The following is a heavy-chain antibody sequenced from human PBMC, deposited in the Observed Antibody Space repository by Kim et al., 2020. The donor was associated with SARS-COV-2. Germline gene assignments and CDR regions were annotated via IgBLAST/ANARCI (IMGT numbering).Heavy chain of an antibody. J-gene: IGHJ3*02. CDR2: IKQDGSEK. V-gene: IGHV3-7*04. CDR3: ARGGGPNYDAFDI. Sequence: GGSLRLSCAASGFTFSSYWMSWVRQAPGKGLEWVANIKQDGSEKYYVDSVKGRFTISRDNAKNSLYLQMNSLRAEDTTVYYCARGGGPNYDAFDIWGQGTMVTVSS. D-gene: IGHD1-1*01. CDR1: GFTFSSYW.